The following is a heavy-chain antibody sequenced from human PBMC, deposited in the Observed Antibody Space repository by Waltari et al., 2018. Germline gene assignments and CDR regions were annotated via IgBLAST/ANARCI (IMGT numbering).Heavy chain of an antibody. CDR1: GFNITSYE. CDR2: MSNIDEIT. Sequence: EVQLVESGGGVAHLGGSVRLSCVASGFNITSYEMNWVRQVPGKGPEWLSYMSNIDEITYYSDSVRGRFTISRDTATNSLYLQMNSLRAEDTAIYYCARERPSCGGDCFDYWGQGTPVTVSS. V-gene: IGHV3-48*03. CDR3: ARERPSCGGDCFDY. D-gene: IGHD2-21*01. J-gene: IGHJ4*02.